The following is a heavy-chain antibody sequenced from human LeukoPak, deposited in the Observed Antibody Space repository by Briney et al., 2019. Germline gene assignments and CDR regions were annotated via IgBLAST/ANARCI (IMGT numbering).Heavy chain of an antibody. J-gene: IGHJ4*02. D-gene: IGHD3-22*01. CDR2: INHSGST. CDR1: GGSFSGYY. V-gene: IGHV4-34*01. CDR3: ARGRAYYYDSSGYYPPLIDY. Sequence: SSETLSLTCAVYGGSFSGYYWSLIRQPPGKGLEWIGEINHSGSTNYNPSLKSRVTIAVDTSKNQFSLKLSSVTAADTAVYYCARGRAYYYDSSGYYPPLIDYWGQGTLVTVSS.